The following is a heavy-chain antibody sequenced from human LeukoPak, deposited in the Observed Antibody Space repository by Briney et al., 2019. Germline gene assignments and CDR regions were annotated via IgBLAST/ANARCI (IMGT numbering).Heavy chain of an antibody. D-gene: IGHD2-21*02. CDR1: GGSISSSTW. V-gene: IGHV4-4*02. CDR2: IYRDGNT. J-gene: IGHJ4*02. CDR3: ARNPGSDYPEW. Sequence: SETLSLTCAVSGGSISSSTWWSWVRQPPGKGLEWIGEIYRDGNTNYNPSLKSRVTISVDKSRNQFSLKLTSVTAADTAVYYCARNPGSDYPEWWGQGTLVTVSS.